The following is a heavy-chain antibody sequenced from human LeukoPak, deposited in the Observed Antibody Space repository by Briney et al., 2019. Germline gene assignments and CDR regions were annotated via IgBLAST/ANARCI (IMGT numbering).Heavy chain of an antibody. D-gene: IGHD3-22*01. J-gene: IGHJ4*02. CDR2: FYSDGST. Sequence: GGSLILSCAASGFTVSSNYMNWVRRAPGKGLEWVSAFYSDGSTYYADSVKGRFTLSRDNSKNTLYLQMNSLRAEDTAVYYCARATYYYDSSGYRDFYFDDWGQGTLVTVSS. CDR1: GFTVSSNY. V-gene: IGHV3-53*01. CDR3: ARATYYYDSSGYRDFYFDD.